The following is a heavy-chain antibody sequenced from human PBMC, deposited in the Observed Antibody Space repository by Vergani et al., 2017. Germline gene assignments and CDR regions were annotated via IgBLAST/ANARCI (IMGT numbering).Heavy chain of an antibody. J-gene: IGHJ5*02. Sequence: QVQLQQWGAGLLKPSETLSLTCAVYGGSFSGYYWSWIRQHPGKGLEWIGEINHSGSTNYNPSLKSRVTISVDTSKNQFSLKLSSVTAADTAVYYCAREGIQLWSRRGHWFDPWGQGTLVTVSS. CDR1: GGSFSGYY. CDR3: AREGIQLWSRRGHWFDP. D-gene: IGHD5-18*01. CDR2: INHSGST. V-gene: IGHV4-34*01.